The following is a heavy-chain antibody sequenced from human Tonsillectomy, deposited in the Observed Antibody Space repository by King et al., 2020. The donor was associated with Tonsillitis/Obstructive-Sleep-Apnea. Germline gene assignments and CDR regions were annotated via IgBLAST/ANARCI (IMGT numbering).Heavy chain of an antibody. Sequence: QLVQSGAEVKKPGASVKVSCKASGYTFTSYYMHWVRQAPGQGLEWMGIINPSGGSTSYAQKFQGRVTMTRDTSTSTVYMELSRLRSEDTAVYYCARDPHHPEHAFDIWGQGTMVTVSS. CDR3: ARDPHHPEHAFDI. V-gene: IGHV1-46*01. J-gene: IGHJ3*02. CDR2: INPSGGST. CDR1: GYTFTSYY. D-gene: IGHD1-14*01.